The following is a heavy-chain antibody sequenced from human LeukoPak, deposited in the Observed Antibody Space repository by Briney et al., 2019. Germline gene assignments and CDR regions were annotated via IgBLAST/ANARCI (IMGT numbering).Heavy chain of an antibody. CDR1: GFTFSSYW. J-gene: IGHJ3*02. V-gene: IGHV3-7*01. CDR2: IKQDGSEK. CDR3: ARDFTMVRGVFDAFDI. Sequence: GGSLRLSCAASGFTFSSYWMSWVRQAPGKGLEWVANIKQDGSEKYYVDSVKGRFTISRDNAKNSLYLQMNSLRAEDTAVYYCARDFTMVRGVFDAFDIWGQGTMVTVSS. D-gene: IGHD3-10*01.